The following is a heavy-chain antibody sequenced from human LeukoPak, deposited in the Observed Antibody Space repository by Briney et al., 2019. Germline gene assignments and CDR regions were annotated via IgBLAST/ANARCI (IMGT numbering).Heavy chain of an antibody. Sequence: GGSLRLSCAASGLTFSSYWMHWVRQAPGKGLVWLSCINSDGSRANYADSVKGRFTISRDNVRNTLFLQLNGLRVEDMAVYYCAKDNFGAFDYWGQGALVTVSS. J-gene: IGHJ4*02. CDR2: INSDGSRA. CDR1: GLTFSSYW. CDR3: AKDNFGAFDY. D-gene: IGHD3-16*01. V-gene: IGHV3-74*01.